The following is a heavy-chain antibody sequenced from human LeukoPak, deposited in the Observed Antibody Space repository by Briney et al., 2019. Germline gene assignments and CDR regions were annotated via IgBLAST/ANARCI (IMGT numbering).Heavy chain of an antibody. CDR2: IKQDGSEK. CDR1: GFTFSSYW. CDR3: ARDNRIYGDSPSGY. J-gene: IGHJ4*02. V-gene: IGHV3-7*01. D-gene: IGHD4-17*01. Sequence: PGGSLRLSCAASGFTFSSYWMSWVRQAPGKGLEWVANIKQDGSEKYYADSVKGRFTISRDNAKNSLYLQMNSLRAEDTAVYYCARDNRIYGDSPSGYWGQGTLVTVSS.